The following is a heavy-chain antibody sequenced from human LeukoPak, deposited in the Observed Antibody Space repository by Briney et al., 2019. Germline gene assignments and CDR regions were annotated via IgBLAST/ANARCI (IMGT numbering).Heavy chain of an antibody. V-gene: IGHV3-64D*06. CDR3: VKDWRRATWFDP. Sequence: PGGSLRLSCLASGFTFSNYAMHWVRQAPGKGLEYVSAINSNGGSTYYVDSVKGRFTISRDNSKNTVHLQMSSLRTEDTAVYYCVKDWRRATWFDPWGQGTRVTVSS. CDR1: GFTFSNYA. CDR2: INSNGGST. J-gene: IGHJ5*02.